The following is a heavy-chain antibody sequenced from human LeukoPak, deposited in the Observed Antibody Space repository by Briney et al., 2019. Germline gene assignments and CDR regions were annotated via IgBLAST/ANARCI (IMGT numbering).Heavy chain of an antibody. Sequence: SETLSLTCAVYGGSFSGYYWSWIRQPPGKGLEWIGEINHSGSTNYNPSLKSRVTISVDTSKNQFSLKLSSVTAADTAVYYCARGPFLQGGRNRRSLDYWGQGTLVTVSS. CDR3: ARGPFLQGGRNRRSLDY. CDR1: GGSFSGYY. J-gene: IGHJ4*02. V-gene: IGHV4-34*01. CDR2: INHSGST. D-gene: IGHD1-14*01.